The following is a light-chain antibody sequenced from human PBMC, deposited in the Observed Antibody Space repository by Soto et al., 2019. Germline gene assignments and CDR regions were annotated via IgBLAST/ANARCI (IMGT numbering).Light chain of an antibody. CDR2: DVS. V-gene: IGKV3-20*01. CDR1: HSVSSKY. CDR3: QQYGISPT. Sequence: EIVLTQSPGTLSLSPGERATLSCRSSHSVSSKYLAWYQQKPGQAPRLLIYDVSSRATGIPDRFSGSGSGTDFTLTISRLEPVDFAVYYCQQYGISPTFGQGTKVEIK. J-gene: IGKJ1*01.